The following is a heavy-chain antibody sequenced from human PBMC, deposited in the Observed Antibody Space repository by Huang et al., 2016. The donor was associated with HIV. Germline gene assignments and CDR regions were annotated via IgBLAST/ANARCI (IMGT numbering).Heavy chain of an antibody. J-gene: IGHJ4*02. V-gene: IGHV3-30*18. Sequence: QVQLVESGGGVVEPGRSLGVSFSDSGMHWVRQAPGKGLAWVAVISYDGRNKFYADAVKGRFTISRDNSKNTVDLQMNSLRAGDTAVYYCAKDRRAYYYGSGIEYWGQGARVTVSS. CDR3: AKDRRAYYYGSGIEY. CDR2: ISYDGRNK. D-gene: IGHD3-10*01. CDR1: SDSG.